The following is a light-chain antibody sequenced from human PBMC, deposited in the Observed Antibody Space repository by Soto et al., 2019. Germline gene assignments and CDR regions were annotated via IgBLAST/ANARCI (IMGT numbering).Light chain of an antibody. CDR2: KTS. CDR3: MQDTYLRT. J-gene: IGKJ1*01. CDR1: QSLVHGDGNTY. V-gene: IGKV2-24*01. Sequence: DIVMTQTPLSSPVTLGQPASISCRSSQSLVHGDGNTYLSWLHQRPGQPPKLLIYKTSNRFSGVPDRFSGSGAGTDFTLQISRVEAEDVGVYYCMQDTYLRTFGQGTKVEI.